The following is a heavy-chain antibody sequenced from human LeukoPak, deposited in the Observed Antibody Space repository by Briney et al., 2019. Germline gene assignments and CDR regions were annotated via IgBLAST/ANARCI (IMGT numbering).Heavy chain of an antibody. J-gene: IGHJ3*02. CDR1: GGTFSSYA. D-gene: IGHD3-3*01. CDR2: IIPILGIA. Sequence: SVKVSCKASGGTFSSYAISWVRRAPGQGLEWMGRIIPILGIANYAQKFQGRVTITADKSTSTAYMELSSLRSEDTAVYYCARGSGYPDAFDIWGQGTMVTVSS. CDR3: ARGSGYPDAFDI. V-gene: IGHV1-69*04.